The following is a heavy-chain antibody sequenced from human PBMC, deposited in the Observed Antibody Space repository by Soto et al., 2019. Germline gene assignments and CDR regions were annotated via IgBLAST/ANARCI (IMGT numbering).Heavy chain of an antibody. V-gene: IGHV4-39*01. J-gene: IGHJ4*02. CDR3: ARQRTTVVTNAYFDH. CDR2: IYYSGRT. CDR1: GESISISSYY. D-gene: IGHD2-21*02. Sequence: PSETLSLTCIVSGESISISSYYLGWIRQPPGKGLEWIGSIYYSGRTYYNPSFKSRVTISIDTSKNQFSLKLSSVTATDTAVYYCARQRTTVVTNAYFDHWGQGALVTLSS.